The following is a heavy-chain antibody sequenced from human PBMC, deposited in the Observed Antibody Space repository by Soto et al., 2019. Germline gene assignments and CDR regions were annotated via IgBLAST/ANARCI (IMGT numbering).Heavy chain of an antibody. CDR3: AREDYYDSTRGMDV. CDR1: GFTFSSYA. D-gene: IGHD3-22*01. V-gene: IGHV3-30-3*01. CDR2: ISYDGSNK. J-gene: IGHJ6*02. Sequence: QVQLVESGGGVVQPGRSLRLSCAASGFTFSSYAMHWVRQAPGKGLEWVAVISYDGSNKYYADSVKGRFTISRDNSKNTLYLQMNSLRAEDTAVYYCAREDYYDSTRGMDVWGQGTTVTVSS.